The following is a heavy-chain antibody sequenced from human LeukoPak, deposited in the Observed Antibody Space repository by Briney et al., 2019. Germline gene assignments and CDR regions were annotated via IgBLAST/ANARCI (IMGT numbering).Heavy chain of an antibody. Sequence: PGGSLRLSCAASGFTFSSYAMSWVRQAPGKGLEWVSAISGSGGSTYYADSVKGRFTISRDNSKNTLYLQMNSLRAEDTAVYYCAKSYDILTGYPPPFDYWGQRTLVTVSS. CDR3: AKSYDILTGYPPPFDY. CDR2: ISGSGGST. D-gene: IGHD3-9*01. CDR1: GFTFSSYA. V-gene: IGHV3-23*01. J-gene: IGHJ4*02.